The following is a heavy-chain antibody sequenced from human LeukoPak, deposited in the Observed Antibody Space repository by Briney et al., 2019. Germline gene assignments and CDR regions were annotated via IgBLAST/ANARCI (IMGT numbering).Heavy chain of an antibody. CDR3: ARGLDTAMVYNWFDP. D-gene: IGHD5-18*01. Sequence: PSETLSLTCTVSGGSISSYYGSWIRQPPGKGLEWIGYIYYSGSTNYNPSLKSRVTISVDTSKNQFSLKLSSVTAADTAVYYCARGLDTAMVYNWFDPWGQGTLVTASS. CDR2: IYYSGST. J-gene: IGHJ5*02. V-gene: IGHV4-59*08. CDR1: GGSISSYY.